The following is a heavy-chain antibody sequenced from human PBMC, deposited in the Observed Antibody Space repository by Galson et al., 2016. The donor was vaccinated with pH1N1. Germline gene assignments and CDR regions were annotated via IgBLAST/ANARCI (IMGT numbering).Heavy chain of an antibody. D-gene: IGHD3-10*01. Sequence: SVKVSCKASGDTFSTYGIAWVRQAPGQGLEWMGRIIPVFGKVDYAQKFQDRVTFSADESTKTAYMELSSLRSDDTAVYFCARERTVVSYCDYWGRGTLVTVSS. CDR2: IIPVFGKV. CDR3: ARERTVVSYCDY. CDR1: GDTFSTYG. V-gene: IGHV1-69*13. J-gene: IGHJ4*02.